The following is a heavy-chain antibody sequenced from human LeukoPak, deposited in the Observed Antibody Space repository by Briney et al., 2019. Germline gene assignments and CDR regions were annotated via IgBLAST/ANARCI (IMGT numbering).Heavy chain of an antibody. CDR1: GYTFTGYY. V-gene: IGHV1-46*01. Sequence: ASVKVSCKASGYTFTGYYMHWVRQAPGQGLEWMGIIDPSGGTTSYAQKFQGRVTMTRDTSTSTVDMELSSLRSEDAAVYYCARDNTAAGPLDYWGQGTLVTVSS. CDR2: IDPSGGTT. D-gene: IGHD6-13*01. J-gene: IGHJ4*02. CDR3: ARDNTAAGPLDY.